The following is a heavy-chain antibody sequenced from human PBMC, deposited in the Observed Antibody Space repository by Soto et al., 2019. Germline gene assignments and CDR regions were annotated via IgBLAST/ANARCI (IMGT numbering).Heavy chain of an antibody. V-gene: IGHV3-13*01. D-gene: IGHD6-19*01. CDR3: ARGRYSSGWARWFDP. CDR1: GFTFSSYD. Sequence: GGSLRLSCAASGFTFSSYDMHWVRQATGKGLEWVSAIGTAGDTYYPGSVKGRFTISRENAKNSLYLQMNSLRAGDTAVYYCARGRYSSGWARWFDPWGQGTLVTVSS. J-gene: IGHJ5*02. CDR2: IGTAGDT.